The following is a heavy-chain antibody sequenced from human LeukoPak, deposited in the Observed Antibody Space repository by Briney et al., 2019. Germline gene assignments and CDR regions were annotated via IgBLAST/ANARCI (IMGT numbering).Heavy chain of an antibody. CDR3: AMGQLSFYYFDY. CDR1: GGSFSGYY. D-gene: IGHD3-16*02. CDR2: INHSGST. J-gene: IGHJ4*02. V-gene: IGHV4-34*01. Sequence: SETLSLTCAVYGGSFSGYYWSWIRQPPGKGLEWIGEINHSGSTNYNPSLKSRFTISVDTSKNQFSLKLSSVTAADTAVYYCAMGQLSFYYFDYWGQGTLVTVSS.